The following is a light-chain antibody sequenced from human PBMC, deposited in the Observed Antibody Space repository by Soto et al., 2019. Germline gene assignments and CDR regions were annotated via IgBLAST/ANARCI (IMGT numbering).Light chain of an antibody. Sequence: EIVLTQSPATLSFSPGERATLSCRASQNVANYLDWYQQKPGQAPRLLIYESSNRATGIAARFSGSGSGTDFTLTISSLEPEDFAVYDCQQRSNWPQTFGQGTKVDIK. CDR2: ESS. CDR3: QQRSNWPQT. V-gene: IGKV3-11*01. J-gene: IGKJ1*01. CDR1: QNVANY.